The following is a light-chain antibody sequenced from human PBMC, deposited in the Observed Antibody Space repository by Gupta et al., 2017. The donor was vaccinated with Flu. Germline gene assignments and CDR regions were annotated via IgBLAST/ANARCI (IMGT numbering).Light chain of an antibody. CDR3: QVGHSNDHRV. V-gene: IGLV3-21*02. Sequence: SYVLTQPPSVSVAPGQTARLTCGGNNIGGKSVHWDQQRPAQAPVLVVYDDTDRRSGIPGRFSGSNSGNTATLTISRGEDGEEADYYCQVGHSNDHRVFGGGTKLTVL. CDR1: NIGGKS. CDR2: DDT. J-gene: IGLJ3*02.